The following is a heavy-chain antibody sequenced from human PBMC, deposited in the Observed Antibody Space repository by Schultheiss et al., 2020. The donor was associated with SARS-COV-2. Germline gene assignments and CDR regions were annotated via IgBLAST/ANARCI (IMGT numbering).Heavy chain of an antibody. Sequence: SETLSLNCTVSGGSISSGSYYGSWIRQPAGKGLEWIGRIYTSGSTTYNPSLKSRVTISVDTSKNQFSLKLSSVTAADTAVYYCARHREYSSYFDYWGQGTLVTVSS. D-gene: IGHD6-6*01. CDR2: IYTSGST. V-gene: IGHV4-61*02. CDR1: GGSISSGSYY. J-gene: IGHJ4*02. CDR3: ARHREYSSYFDY.